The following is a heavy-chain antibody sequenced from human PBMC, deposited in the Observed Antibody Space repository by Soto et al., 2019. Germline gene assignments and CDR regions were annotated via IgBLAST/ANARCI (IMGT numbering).Heavy chain of an antibody. CDR3: ARDHSTYYYGSGEFDY. CDR2: ISAYNGNT. J-gene: IGHJ4*02. V-gene: IGHV1-18*01. CDR1: GYTFTSYG. D-gene: IGHD3-10*01. Sequence: QVQLVQSGAEVKKPGASVKVSCKASGYTFTSYGISWVRQAPGQGLEWMGWISAYNGNTNYAQKLQGRVTMTTDTSPSTDYMELRSLRSDDTAVYYCARDHSTYYYGSGEFDYWVQGTQVTVPS.